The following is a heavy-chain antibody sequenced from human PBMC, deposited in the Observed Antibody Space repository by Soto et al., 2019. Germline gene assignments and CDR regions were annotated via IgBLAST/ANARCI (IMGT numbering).Heavy chain of an antibody. J-gene: IGHJ5*02. CDR2: IYYSGCT. CDR3: ARDSRVEMATIWSWFDP. CDR1: GGSISRYY. Sequence: SETLSLTCTVSGGSISRYYWSWIRQPPGKGLEWIGYIYYSGCTNYNPSLKSRVTISVDTSKNQFSLKLSSVTAADTAVYYCARDSRVEMATIWSWFDPWGQGTLVTVSS. D-gene: IGHD5-12*01. V-gene: IGHV4-59*01.